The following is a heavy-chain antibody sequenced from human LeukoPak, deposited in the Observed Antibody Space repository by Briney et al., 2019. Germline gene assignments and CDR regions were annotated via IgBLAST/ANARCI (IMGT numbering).Heavy chain of an antibody. CDR3: ARDSGMVRGTVDY. J-gene: IGHJ4*02. CDR2: INPSGGST. D-gene: IGHD3-10*01. V-gene: IGHV1-46*01. Sequence: ASVKVSCKSSGYTXTSYYMYGVRQAPGQGLDWMGIINPSGGSTSYAQKSQGRVTMTRDTSTSTVYMELSSLSSEDTAVYYCARDSGMVRGTVDYWGQGTLVTVSS. CDR1: GYTXTSYY.